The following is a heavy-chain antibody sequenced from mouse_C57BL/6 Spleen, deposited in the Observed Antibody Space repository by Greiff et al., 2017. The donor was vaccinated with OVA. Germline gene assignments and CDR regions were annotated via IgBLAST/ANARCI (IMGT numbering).Heavy chain of an antibody. J-gene: IGHJ1*03. CDR2: ISYDGIN. D-gene: IGHD1-1*01. CDR1: GYSITSGYY. CDR3: ARDPRGSSSWYFDV. V-gene: IGHV3-6*01. Sequence: EVKLQESGPGLVKPSQSLSLTCSVTGYSITSGYYWHWIRQFPGNKLEWMGYISYDGINNYNPSLKNRISITRDTSKNQFFLKLNSVTTEDTATYDCARDPRGSSSWYFDVWGTGTTVTVSS.